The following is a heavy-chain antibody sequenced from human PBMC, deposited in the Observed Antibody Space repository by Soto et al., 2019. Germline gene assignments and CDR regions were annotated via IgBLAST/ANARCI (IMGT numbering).Heavy chain of an antibody. J-gene: IGHJ3*02. D-gene: IGHD6-13*01. CDR1: GFTFSSYA. Sequence: PGGSLSLSCAASGFTFSSYAMSWVRQAPGKGLEWVSAISGSGGSTYYADSVKGRFTISRDNSKNTLYLQMNSLRAEDTAVYYCAKVPPPGSSHYAFDIWGQGTMVTVAS. V-gene: IGHV3-23*01. CDR3: AKVPPPGSSHYAFDI. CDR2: ISGSGGST.